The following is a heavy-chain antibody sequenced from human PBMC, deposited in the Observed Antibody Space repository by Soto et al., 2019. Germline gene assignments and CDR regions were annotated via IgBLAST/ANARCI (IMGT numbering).Heavy chain of an antibody. CDR1: GFSLTTSGEA. V-gene: IGHV2-5*02. CDR3: AHIPGSCQLLYSYYYYMEV. CDR2: IYWDDAK. Sequence: QITLKESGPTLVKPTQTLTLTCTFSGFSLTTSGEAVGWIRQPPGKALEWLALIYWDDAKRSSPSLKSRLTIRTDTSKNRVVLTMTNMDPVDTATYYCAHIPGSCQLLYSYYYYMEVWGKGTTVTVSS. D-gene: IGHD3-10*01. J-gene: IGHJ6*03.